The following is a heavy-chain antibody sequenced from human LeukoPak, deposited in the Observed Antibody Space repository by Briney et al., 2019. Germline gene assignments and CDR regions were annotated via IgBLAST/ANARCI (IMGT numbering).Heavy chain of an antibody. CDR2: IYYSGST. Sequence: PSETLSLTCTVSGGSISNYYWSWIRQPPGKGLEWIGNIYYSGSTNYNPSLKSRVTISVDTSKNQFSLKLSSVTAADTAVYYCARGNQLGYYDTSGYLDYWGQGTLVTVSS. J-gene: IGHJ4*02. CDR1: GGSISNYY. V-gene: IGHV4-59*01. CDR3: ARGNQLGYYDTSGYLDY. D-gene: IGHD3-22*01.